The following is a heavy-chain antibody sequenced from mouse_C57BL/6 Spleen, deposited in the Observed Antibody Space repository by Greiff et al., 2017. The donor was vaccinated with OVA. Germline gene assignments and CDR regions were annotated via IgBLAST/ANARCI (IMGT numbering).Heavy chain of an antibody. Sequence: VHVKQSGTVLARPGASVKMSCKTSGYTFTSYWMHWVKQRPGQGLEWIGAIYPGNSDTSYNQKFKGKAKLTAVTSASTAYMELSSLTNEDSAIYYCTRSHYYGSSYWYFDVWGTGTTVTVSS. J-gene: IGHJ1*03. D-gene: IGHD1-1*01. CDR3: TRSHYYGSSYWYFDV. CDR1: GYTFTSYW. V-gene: IGHV1-5*01. CDR2: IYPGNSDT.